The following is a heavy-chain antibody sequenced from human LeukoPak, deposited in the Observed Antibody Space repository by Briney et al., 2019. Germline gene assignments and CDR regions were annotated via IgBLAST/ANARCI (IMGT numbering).Heavy chain of an antibody. D-gene: IGHD4-17*01. V-gene: IGHV3-33*01. J-gene: IGHJ4*02. CDR2: IWYDGSNK. CDR3: ARLFGGGTTFDY. Sequence: GGSLRLSCAASGFTFSSYGMHWVRQAPGKGLEWVAVIWYDGSNKYYADSVKGRFTISRDNSKNTLYLQMNSLRAEDTAVFFCARLFGGGTTFDYWGQGALVTVSS. CDR1: GFTFSSYG.